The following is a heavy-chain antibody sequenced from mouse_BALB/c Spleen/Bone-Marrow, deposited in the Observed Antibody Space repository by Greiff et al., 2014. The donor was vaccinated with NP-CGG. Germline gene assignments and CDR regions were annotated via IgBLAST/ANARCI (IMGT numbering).Heavy chain of an antibody. Sequence: EVKLVESGGDLVKPGGSLKLSCAASGFSFSGYGMSWVRQTPDKRLGWVATIGIGGTYTYYPDSVKGRFTISRDNAKNTLYLRMSSLKSEDTAMYYCARPFTTVVATVFAYWGQGTLVTVSA. CDR2: IGIGGTYT. D-gene: IGHD1-1*01. CDR1: GFSFSGYG. CDR3: ARPFTTVVATVFAY. J-gene: IGHJ3*01. V-gene: IGHV5-6*02.